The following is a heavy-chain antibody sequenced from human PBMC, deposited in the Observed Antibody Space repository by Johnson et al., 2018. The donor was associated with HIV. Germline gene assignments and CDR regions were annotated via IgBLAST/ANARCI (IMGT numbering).Heavy chain of an antibody. Sequence: VHLVESGGGLVQPGGSLRLSCAGSGFTFEEYGIHWVRQVPGKGLEWVSGINRNGGTIGYAASVKGRFTISRDNAKNSLYLQMDTLGAEDTALYYCTKASTGTFWGAFDGWGQGTMVTVSS. J-gene: IGHJ3*01. CDR1: GFTFEEYG. D-gene: IGHD2/OR15-2a*01. V-gene: IGHV3-9*01. CDR3: TKASTGTFWGAFDG. CDR2: INRNGGTI.